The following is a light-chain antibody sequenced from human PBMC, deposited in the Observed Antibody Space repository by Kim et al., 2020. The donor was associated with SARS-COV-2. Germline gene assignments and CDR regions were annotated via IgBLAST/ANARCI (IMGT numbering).Light chain of an antibody. V-gene: IGLV6-57*01. CDR2: EDN. CDR1: SAGIARNY. J-gene: IGLJ3*02. CDR3: QSYDSSNQV. Sequence: GKTVTISCTRSSAGIARNYVQWYQQRPGSSPTTVIYEDNQRPSGVPDRFSGSIDSSSNSASLTISGLKTEDEADYYCQSYDSSNQVFGGGTQLTVL.